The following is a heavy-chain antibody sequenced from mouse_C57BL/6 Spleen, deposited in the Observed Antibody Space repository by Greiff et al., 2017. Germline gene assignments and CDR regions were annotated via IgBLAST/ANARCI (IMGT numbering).Heavy chain of an antibody. Sequence: EVQGVESGGGLVKPGGSLKLSCAASGFTFSSYAMSWVRQTPEKRLEWVATISDGGSYTYYPDNVKGRFTISRDNAKNNLYLQMSHLKSEDTAMYYCARDIRESFDYWGQGTTLTVSS. V-gene: IGHV5-4*01. CDR3: ARDIRESFDY. CDR2: ISDGGSYT. CDR1: GFTFSSYA. J-gene: IGHJ2*01.